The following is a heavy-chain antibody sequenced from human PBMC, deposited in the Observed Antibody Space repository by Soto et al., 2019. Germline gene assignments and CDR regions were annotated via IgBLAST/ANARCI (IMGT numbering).Heavy chain of an antibody. Sequence: PSQTLSLTCAISGDSVSSNSAAWNWIRQSPSRGLEWLGRTYYRSKWYNDYAVSVKSRITINPDTSKNQFSLQLNSVTPEDTAVYYCARETDCGGHCYHAAFDIWGQGTMVTVS. CDR3: ARETDCGGHCYHAAFDI. CDR1: GDSVSSNSAA. J-gene: IGHJ3*02. V-gene: IGHV6-1*01. CDR2: TYYRSKWYN. D-gene: IGHD2-21*02.